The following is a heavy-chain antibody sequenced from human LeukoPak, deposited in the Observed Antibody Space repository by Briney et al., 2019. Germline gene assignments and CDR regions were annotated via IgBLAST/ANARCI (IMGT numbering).Heavy chain of an antibody. CDR3: ARADYSNYGDAFDI. CDR2: IYYSGSI. Sequence: SETLSLTCTVSGGSVSSGSYYWSWIRQPPGKGLEWIGYIYYSGSINYNPSLKSRVTISVDTSKNQFSLKLSSVTAADTAVYYCARADYSNYGDAFDIWGQGTMVTVSS. CDR1: GGSVSSGSYY. J-gene: IGHJ3*02. V-gene: IGHV4-61*01. D-gene: IGHD4-11*01.